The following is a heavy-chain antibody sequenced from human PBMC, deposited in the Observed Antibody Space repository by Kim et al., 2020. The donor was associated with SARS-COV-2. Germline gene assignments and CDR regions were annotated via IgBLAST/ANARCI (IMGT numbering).Heavy chain of an antibody. CDR3: ARDRGKQLVHHYYYYGMDV. V-gene: IGHV1-46*01. CDR2: INPSGGST. Sequence: ASVKVSCKASGYTFTSYYMHWVRQAPGQGLEWMGIINPSGGSTSYAQKFQGRVTMTRDTSTSTVYMELSSLRSEDTAVYYCARDRGKQLVHHYYYYGMDVWGQGTTVTVSS. D-gene: IGHD6-6*01. CDR1: GYTFTSYY. J-gene: IGHJ6*02.